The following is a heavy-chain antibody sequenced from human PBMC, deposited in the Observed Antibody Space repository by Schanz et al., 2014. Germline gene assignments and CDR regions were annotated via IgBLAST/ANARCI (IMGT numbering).Heavy chain of an antibody. V-gene: IGHV3-33*01. J-gene: IGHJ5*02. CDR2: IWYDENNK. D-gene: IGHD2-21*01. CDR3: ARDLEGYDGGGGGFDP. Sequence: QVQLVESGGGVVQFGRSLRLSCVASGFTFSNYGMHWVRQAPGKGLEWVAVIWYDENNKYYADSVKGRFTISRDSPKNTLYLQMNSLRAEDTAVYYCARDLEGYDGGGGGFDPWGQGTLVTVSS. CDR1: GFTFSNYG.